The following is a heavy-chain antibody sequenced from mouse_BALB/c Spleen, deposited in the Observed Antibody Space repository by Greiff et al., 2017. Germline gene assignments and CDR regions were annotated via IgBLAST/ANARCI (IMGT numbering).Heavy chain of an antibody. CDR1: GFSLTSYG. CDR3: ARAQNYGNYVYYAMDY. Sequence: VQLKESGPGLVAPSQSLSITCTVSGFSLTSYGVHWVRQPPGKGLEWLGVIWAGGSTNYNSALMSRLSISKDNSKSQVFLKMNSLQTDDTAMYYCARAQNYGNYVYYAMDYWGQGTSVTVSS. J-gene: IGHJ4*01. CDR2: IWAGGST. D-gene: IGHD2-1*01. V-gene: IGHV2-9*02.